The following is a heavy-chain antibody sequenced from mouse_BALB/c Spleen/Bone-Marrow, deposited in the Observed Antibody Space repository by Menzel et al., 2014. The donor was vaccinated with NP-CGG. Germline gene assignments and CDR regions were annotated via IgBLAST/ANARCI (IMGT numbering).Heavy chain of an antibody. CDR2: INPYNDGT. V-gene: IGHV1-14*01. D-gene: IGHD2-14*01. CDR1: GYTFTSYV. CDR3: ASPCYRYDGFAY. J-gene: IGHJ3*01. Sequence: VQLKESGPELVKPGASVKMSCKASGYTFTSYVMHWVKQKPGQGLEWIGYINPYNDGTKYNEKFKGKATLTSDKSSSTAYMELSSLTSEDSAVYYCASPCYRYDGFAYWGQGTLVTVSA.